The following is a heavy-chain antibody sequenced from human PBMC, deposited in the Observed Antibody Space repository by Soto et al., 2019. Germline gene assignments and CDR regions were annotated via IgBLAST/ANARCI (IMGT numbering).Heavy chain of an antibody. J-gene: IGHJ1*01. CDR2: ISDDGTNK. V-gene: IGHV3-30-3*01. D-gene: IGHD2-21*02. Sequence: LGLYWKGSGFTFSSYAIQWVRQAPGKGLEWVAAISDDGTNKHTADSVKGRFTISRDNSRNTVYLQVNSLRVEDTAVYSCVRRLTTPVTARGDCGHGHPVTV. CDR3: VRRLTTPVTARGD. CDR1: GFTFSSYA.